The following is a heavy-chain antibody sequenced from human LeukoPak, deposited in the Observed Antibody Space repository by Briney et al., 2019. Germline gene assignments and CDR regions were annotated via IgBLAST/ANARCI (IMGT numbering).Heavy chain of an antibody. Sequence: SETLSLTCAVYGGSFSGYYWSWIRQPPGEGLEWIGEINHSGSTNYNPSLKSRVTISVDTSKNQFSLKLSSVTAADTAVYYCARGLKLRTGYSVWGKGTTVTVSS. CDR1: GGSFSGYY. CDR3: ARGLKLRTGYSV. CDR2: INHSGST. D-gene: IGHD3/OR15-3a*01. J-gene: IGHJ6*04. V-gene: IGHV4-34*01.